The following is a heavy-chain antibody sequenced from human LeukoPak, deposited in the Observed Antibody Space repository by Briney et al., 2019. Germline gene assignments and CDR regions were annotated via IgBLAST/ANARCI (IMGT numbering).Heavy chain of an antibody. CDR2: INHIGTT. D-gene: IGHD4-11*01. Sequence: PSETLSLTCAVYDGSFSDFYWSWIRQPPGKGLEWIGEINHIGTTNYNPSFKSRVSISVDTSKNQFSLRLNSVTAADTAVYYCARGPFAHDYTDYAWRQGTLVTVS. J-gene: IGHJ4*02. V-gene: IGHV4-34*01. CDR1: DGSFSDFY. CDR3: ARGPFAHDYTDYA.